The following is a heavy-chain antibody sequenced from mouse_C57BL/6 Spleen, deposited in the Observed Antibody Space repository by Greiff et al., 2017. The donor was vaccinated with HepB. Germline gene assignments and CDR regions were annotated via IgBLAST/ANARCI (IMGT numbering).Heavy chain of an antibody. CDR1: GYAFSSYW. CDR2: IYPGDGDT. D-gene: IGHD2-4*01. J-gene: IGHJ4*01. V-gene: IGHV1-80*01. CDR3: ARSTMITTLYYYAMDY. Sequence: VKLMESGAELVKPGASVKISCKASGYAFSSYWMNWVKQRPGKGLEWIGQIYPGDGDTNYNGKFKGKATLTADKSSSTAYMQLSSLTSEDSAVYFCARSTMITTLYYYAMDYWGQGTSVTVSS.